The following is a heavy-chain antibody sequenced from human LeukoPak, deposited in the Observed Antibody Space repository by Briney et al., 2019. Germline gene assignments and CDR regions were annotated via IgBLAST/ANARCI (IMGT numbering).Heavy chain of an antibody. J-gene: IGHJ6*03. CDR1: GGSISSYY. CDR2: IYASGST. V-gene: IGHV4-4*07. D-gene: IGHD3-3*01. Sequence: PSETLSLTCTVSGGSISSYYWSWIRQPAGKGPEWIGRIYASGSTYYNPSLKSRVTMSVDTSKNQFSLRLTTVTAADTAVYYCARLKSGYYYMDVWGKGTTVTVSS. CDR3: ARLKSGYYYMDV.